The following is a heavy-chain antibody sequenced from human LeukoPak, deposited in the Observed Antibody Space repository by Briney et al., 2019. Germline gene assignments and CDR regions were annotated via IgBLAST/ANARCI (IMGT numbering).Heavy chain of an antibody. CDR1: GYTFTSNH. D-gene: IGHD5-18*01. V-gene: IGHV1-69*13. CDR2: IIPIFGTA. Sequence: GASVKVSCKASGYTFTSNHIHWVRQAPGQGLEWMGGIIPIFGTANYAQKFQGRVTITADESTSTAYMELSSLRSEDTAVYYCARGDTAMVIRTDYYGMDVWGQGTTVTVSS. J-gene: IGHJ6*02. CDR3: ARGDTAMVIRTDYYGMDV.